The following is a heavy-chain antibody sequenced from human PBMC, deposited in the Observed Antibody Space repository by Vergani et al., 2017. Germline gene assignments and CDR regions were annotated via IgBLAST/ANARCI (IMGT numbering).Heavy chain of an antibody. CDR3: ARDHAEGAYYYDSSGYYLYYYYGMDV. CDR1: GYTFTSYG. J-gene: IGHJ6*02. CDR2: ISAYNGNT. Sequence: QVQLVQSGAEVKKPGASVKVSCKASGYTFTSYGISWVRQAPGQGLEWMGWISAYNGNTNYAQKLQGRVTMTTDTSTSTAYMELRSLRSDDTAVYYCARDHAEGAYYYDSSGYYLYYYYGMDVWGQGTTVTVSS. D-gene: IGHD3-22*01. V-gene: IGHV1-18*01.